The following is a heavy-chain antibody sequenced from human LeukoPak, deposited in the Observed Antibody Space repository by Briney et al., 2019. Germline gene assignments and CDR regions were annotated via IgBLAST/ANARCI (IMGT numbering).Heavy chain of an antibody. CDR3: ARQSWYRFDY. V-gene: IGHV4-39*01. J-gene: IGHJ4*02. CDR2: IYYSGAT. CDR1: GGSISSSSSY. D-gene: IGHD6-13*01. Sequence: SETLSLTCTVSGGSISSSSSYWGWIRHPPGKGLEWIGSIYYSGATYYNPSLKSRVTISVDTSKNQFSLKLSSVTAADTAVYYCARQSWYRFDYWGQGTLVTVSS.